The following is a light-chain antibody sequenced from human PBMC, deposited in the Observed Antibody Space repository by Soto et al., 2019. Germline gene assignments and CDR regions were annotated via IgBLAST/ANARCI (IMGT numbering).Light chain of an antibody. CDR1: QDISSY. J-gene: IGKJ4*01. V-gene: IGKV1-9*01. CDR3: QQFNSYPLT. Sequence: IQLTQSPSVLSPYVGDRVTITCRASQDISSYLAWYQQKPGKAPNLLIYAASTLQIGFPSRISGSGSGTEFTLTVSILQHEAVATYYCQQFNSYPLTFGGGAKVAIK. CDR2: AAS.